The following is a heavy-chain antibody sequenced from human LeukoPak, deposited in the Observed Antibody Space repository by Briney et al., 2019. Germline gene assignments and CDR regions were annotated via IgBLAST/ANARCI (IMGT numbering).Heavy chain of an antibody. D-gene: IGHD6-13*01. CDR2: MNPNSDNT. CDR3: ARGRRVGSWYTIDYYYYMDV. Sequence: ASVKVSCKASGYTFTSYDINWVRQATGQGLEWMGWMNPNSDNTGYAQKFQGRVTMTRNTSISTAHMELSSLRSEDTAVYYCARGRRVGSWYTIDYYYYMDVWGKGTTVTVSS. CDR1: GYTFTSYD. J-gene: IGHJ6*03. V-gene: IGHV1-8*01.